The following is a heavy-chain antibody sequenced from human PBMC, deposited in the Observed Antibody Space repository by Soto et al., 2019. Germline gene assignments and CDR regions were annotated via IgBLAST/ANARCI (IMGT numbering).Heavy chain of an antibody. CDR3: ARIGTTLDIVTNTWFDP. D-gene: IGHD1-1*01. V-gene: IGHV4-30-4*01. Sequence: PSETLSLTCTVYGVPITSNDYYWSWIRQPPGKGLEWIAYKHISGGTYYNPSLRSRVTTSIDTSKNQFSLHLTSMTAADTAVYYCARIGTTLDIVTNTWFDPWGQGILVTVSS. CDR2: KHISGGT. CDR1: GVPITSNDYY. J-gene: IGHJ5*02.